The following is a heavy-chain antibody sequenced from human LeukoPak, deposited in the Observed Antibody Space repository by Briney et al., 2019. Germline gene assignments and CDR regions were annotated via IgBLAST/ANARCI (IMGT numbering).Heavy chain of an antibody. V-gene: IGHV4-59*08. J-gene: IGHJ6*02. CDR3: ARLAAAGPRTYYYYYGMDV. Sequence: SETLSLTCTVSGGSISSYSWSWIRQPPGKGLEWIGYIYYSGSTNYNPSLKSRVTISVDTSKNQFSLKLSSVTAADTAVYYCARLAAAGPRTYYYYYGMDVWGQGTTVTVSS. CDR1: GGSISSYS. CDR2: IYYSGST. D-gene: IGHD6-13*01.